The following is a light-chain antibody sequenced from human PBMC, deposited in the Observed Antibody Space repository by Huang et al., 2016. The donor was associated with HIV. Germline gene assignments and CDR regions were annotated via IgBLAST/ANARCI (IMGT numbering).Light chain of an antibody. CDR1: QSVSSN. Sequence: EIVMTQSPATLSVSPGERATLSCRASQSVSSNLAWYQQKPGQGPMLLIYGASTRATGIPARFSGSGSGTEFTLTISSLQSEDFAVYYCQQYNNWPPWTFGQGTKVEIK. V-gene: IGKV3-15*01. CDR3: QQYNNWPPWT. J-gene: IGKJ1*01. CDR2: GAS.